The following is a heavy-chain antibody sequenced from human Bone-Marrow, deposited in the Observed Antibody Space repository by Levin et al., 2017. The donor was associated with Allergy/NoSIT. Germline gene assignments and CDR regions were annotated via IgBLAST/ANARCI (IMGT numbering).Heavy chain of an antibody. D-gene: IGHD3-3*01. V-gene: IGHV1-24*01. CDR2: FDPEDGET. Sequence: GGSLRLSCKVSGHTLTESPMHWVRQAPGKGLEWMGGFDPEDGETTYAQKFQGRVNMTEDTSTDTAYMEVSSLRSEDTAVYYCATGISSSTIFGVVIDYYYYMGVWGKGTTVTVSS. CDR1: GHTLTESP. CDR3: ATGISSSTIFGVVIDYYYYMGV. J-gene: IGHJ6*03.